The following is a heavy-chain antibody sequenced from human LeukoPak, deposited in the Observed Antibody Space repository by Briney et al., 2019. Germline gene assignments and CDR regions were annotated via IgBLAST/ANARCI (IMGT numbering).Heavy chain of an antibody. CDR1: GGSFSGYY. CDR2: INHSGST. J-gene: IGHJ4*02. Sequence: PSETLSLTCAVYGGSFSGYYWSWIRQPPGKGLEWIGEINHSGSTNYNPSLKGRVTISVDTSKNQFSLKLSSVTAADTAVYYCARAIKFGKELDYWGQGTLVTVSS. V-gene: IGHV4-34*01. D-gene: IGHD5-12*01. CDR3: ARAIKFGKELDY.